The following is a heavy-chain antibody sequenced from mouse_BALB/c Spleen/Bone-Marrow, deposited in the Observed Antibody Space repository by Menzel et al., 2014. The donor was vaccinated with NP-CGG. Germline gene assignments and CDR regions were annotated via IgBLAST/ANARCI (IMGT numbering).Heavy chain of an antibody. V-gene: IGHV2-6-7*01. Sequence: VQRVASGPGLVAPSQSLSITCTVSGFSLTVYGVNWVRQPPGKGLEWLGMIWGDGITDYNSAFKSRLSISKDDSKSQVFLKMNSLHTDDTAKYYCAREGNYFDYWGQGTTLTVSS. CDR1: GFSLTVYG. CDR2: IWGDGIT. CDR3: AREGNYFDY. J-gene: IGHJ2*01.